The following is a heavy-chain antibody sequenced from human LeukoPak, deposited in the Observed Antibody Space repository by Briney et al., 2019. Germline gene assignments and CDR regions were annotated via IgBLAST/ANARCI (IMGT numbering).Heavy chain of an antibody. CDR1: GFTFNTYT. CDR3: ATDSSSWNIFDN. CDR2: ISGSGYST. V-gene: IGHV3-23*01. J-gene: IGHJ5*02. Sequence: LPGGSLRLSCAASGFTFNTYTMAWVRQAPGKGLEWISSISGSGYSTFYADSVKGRFTISRDNSKKTVHLQMDKLRAEDTAIYYCATDSSSWNIFDNWGQGTLVTVSS. D-gene: IGHD6-13*01.